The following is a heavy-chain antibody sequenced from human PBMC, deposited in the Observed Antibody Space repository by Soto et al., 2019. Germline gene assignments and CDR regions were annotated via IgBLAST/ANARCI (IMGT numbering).Heavy chain of an antibody. CDR3: AREVQVHTPAFVY. D-gene: IGHD3-10*01. CDR2: ISPMFGAA. J-gene: IGHJ4*02. CDR1: GGTFNTYA. Sequence: QVQLVQSGAEMKKPGSSVKVSCQSSGGTFNTYAMNWVRQAPGQGPEWMGDISPMFGAANYAPKSQGRVTITADVSTGTSYMQLSSLTSEDTALYFCAREVQVHTPAFVYWGQGTLVTVSS. V-gene: IGHV1-69*19.